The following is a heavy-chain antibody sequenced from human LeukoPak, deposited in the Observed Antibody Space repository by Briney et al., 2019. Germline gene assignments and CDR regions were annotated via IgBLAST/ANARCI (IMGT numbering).Heavy chain of an antibody. CDR2: IYPGDSET. V-gene: IGHV5-51*01. Sequence: GKSLKISCKGSGYSFTNYWIGWVRQMPGKGLEWMGIIYPGDSETRYSPSFQGQVTISADKSISTAYLQWSSLKASDTAMYYCARRRDLYSGSYYPFDYWGQGTLVTVSS. CDR3: ARRRDLYSGSYYPFDY. CDR1: GYSFTNYW. D-gene: IGHD1-26*01. J-gene: IGHJ4*02.